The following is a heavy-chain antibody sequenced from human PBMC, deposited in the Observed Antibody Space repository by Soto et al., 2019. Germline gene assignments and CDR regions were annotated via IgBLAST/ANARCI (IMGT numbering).Heavy chain of an antibody. CDR2: IDYSGST. CDR1: GGSISSYY. Sequence: QVQLQESGPGLVKPSETLSLTCTVSGGSISSYYWSWIRQPPGKGLEWIGHIDYSGSTNYNPSPKGRVAISVDTSKDRFALKRSSVTAAGTAEYYGAREGLTGTVGLYYYYGMDVWGQSTTVTVSS. D-gene: IGHD1-7*01. J-gene: IGHJ6*02. CDR3: AREGLTGTVGLYYYYGMDV. V-gene: IGHV4-59*01.